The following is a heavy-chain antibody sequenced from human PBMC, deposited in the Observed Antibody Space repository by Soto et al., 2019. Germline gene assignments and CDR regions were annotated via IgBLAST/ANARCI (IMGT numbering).Heavy chain of an antibody. D-gene: IGHD5-18*01. Sequence: EVQLVESGGGLVQPGGSLRLSCAASGFTSSSYSMNWVRQAPGKGLEWVSYISSSSSTIYYADSVKGRFTISRDNAKNSLYLKMNSLRDEDTAVYYCARDAGYSYGPFDYWGQGTLVTVSS. CDR3: ARDAGYSYGPFDY. CDR2: ISSSSSTI. V-gene: IGHV3-48*02. J-gene: IGHJ4*02. CDR1: GFTSSSYS.